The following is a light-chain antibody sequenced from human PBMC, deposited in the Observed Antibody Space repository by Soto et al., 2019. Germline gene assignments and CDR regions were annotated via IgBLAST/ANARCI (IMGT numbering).Light chain of an antibody. V-gene: IGKV1-17*01. CDR1: QDIRND. CDR2: AAS. CDR3: LPHNNYPYT. Sequence: DIQMTQSPSSLSASVGDRVTITCRASQDIRNDLGWYQHTPGEAHKRLNYAASSLQSRVPSRFSSRRAGTEFTLTISSLQPEDFTTYYCLPHNNYPYTFGQETKVEIK. J-gene: IGKJ2*01.